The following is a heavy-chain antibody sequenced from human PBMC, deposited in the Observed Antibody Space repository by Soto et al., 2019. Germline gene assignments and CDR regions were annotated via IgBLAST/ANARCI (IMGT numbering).Heavy chain of an antibody. CDR3: ARHDFYHRTFDI. V-gene: IGHV4-61*08. J-gene: IGHJ3*02. D-gene: IGHD3-3*01. CDR2: MLYSGRP. CDR1: GGSVGSGAYY. Sequence: QVHLQGSGPGQVTPSETVSLTCRVSGGSVGSGAYYWSWIRQPPGKGLEWIGYMLYSGRPIYNPSLQSLQSRVTVSVDTSRNQFSLRLTSVTAADTALYYCARHDFYHRTFDIWGQGTLVTVS.